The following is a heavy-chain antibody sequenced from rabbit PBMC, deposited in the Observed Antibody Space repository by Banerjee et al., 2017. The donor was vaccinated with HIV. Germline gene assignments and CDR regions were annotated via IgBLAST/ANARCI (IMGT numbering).Heavy chain of an antibody. J-gene: IGHJ4*01. CDR1: GFDFSSSYY. CDR2: IGTGSGST. Sequence: QEQLVESGGGLVQPGGSLKLSCKASGFDFSSSYYMSWVRQAPGKGLEWIGCIGTGSGSTYYASWVNGRFTISKTSSTTVTLQMTSLTAADTATYLCARDLAGVIGWNFNLWGPGTLVTVS. CDR3: ARDLAGVIGWNFNL. V-gene: IGHV1S45*01. D-gene: IGHD4-1*01.